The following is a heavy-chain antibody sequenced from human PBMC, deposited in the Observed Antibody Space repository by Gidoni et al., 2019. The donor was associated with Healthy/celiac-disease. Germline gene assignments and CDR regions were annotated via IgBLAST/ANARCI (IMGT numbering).Heavy chain of an antibody. Sequence: QVQLVESGGGVVQPGRSLRLSCAASGFTFSSYGMHWVRQAPGKGLAWVAVIWYDGSNKYYADSVKGRFTISRDNSKNTLYLQMNSLRAEDTAVYYCARDLDYYFDYWGQGTLVTVSS. V-gene: IGHV3-33*01. CDR3: ARDLDYYFDY. CDR1: GFTFSSYG. J-gene: IGHJ4*02. CDR2: IWYDGSNK. D-gene: IGHD1-1*01.